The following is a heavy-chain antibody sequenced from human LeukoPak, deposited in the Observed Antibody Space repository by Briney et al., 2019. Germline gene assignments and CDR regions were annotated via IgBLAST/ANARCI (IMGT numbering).Heavy chain of an antibody. CDR3: ARGGIRVSGIDEFDY. Sequence: PGGSLRHSCAASGFTFTNYDMHWVRQATGKGLEWASAIGIRGDTYYSGSVKGRFTISRENAENSLYLQMNSLRAEDTAVYYCARGGIRVSGIDEFDYWGQGTLVTVSS. V-gene: IGHV3-13*01. CDR1: GFTFTNYD. J-gene: IGHJ4*02. D-gene: IGHD6-19*01. CDR2: IGIRGDT.